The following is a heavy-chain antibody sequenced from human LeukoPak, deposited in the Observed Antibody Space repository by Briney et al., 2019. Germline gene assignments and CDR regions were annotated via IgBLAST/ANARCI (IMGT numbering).Heavy chain of an antibody. J-gene: IGHJ6*03. CDR3: MRWSYDSGYYYMDV. V-gene: IGHV3-7*01. Sequence: PGGSLRLSCAASGFTFSSYGMHWVRQAPGEGLEWVANIREDGSVTYYVDSVRGRFTISRDNAKNSLFLQMNSLSAEDTAVYYCMRWSYDSGYYYMDVWGKGTTVTVSS. D-gene: IGHD5-12*01. CDR1: GFTFSSYG. CDR2: IREDGSVT.